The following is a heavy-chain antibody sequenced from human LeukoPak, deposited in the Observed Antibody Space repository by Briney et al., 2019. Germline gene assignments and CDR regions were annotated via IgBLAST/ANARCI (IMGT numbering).Heavy chain of an antibody. Sequence: GASVKVSCKASGYTFTSYGISWVRQAPGQGLEWMGWISAYNGNTNYAQKLQGRVTMTTDTSTSTAYMELRSLRSDDTAVYCCARHLLGRYQLLLDYWGQGTLVTVSS. D-gene: IGHD2-2*01. CDR3: ARHLLGRYQLLLDY. J-gene: IGHJ4*02. CDR2: ISAYNGNT. V-gene: IGHV1-18*04. CDR1: GYTFTSYG.